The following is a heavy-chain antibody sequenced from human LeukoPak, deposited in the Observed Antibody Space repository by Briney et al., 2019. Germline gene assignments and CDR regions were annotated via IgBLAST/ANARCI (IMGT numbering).Heavy chain of an antibody. CDR1: GGSISSSSYY. Sequence: SETLSLTCTVSGGSISSSSYYWGWIRQPPGKGLEWIGSIYYSGSTYYNPSLKSRVTISVDTSKNQFSLKLSSVTAADTAAYYCARRIPAYDFWSGYYRYAFDIWGQGTMVTVSS. CDR3: ARRIPAYDFWSGYYRYAFDI. J-gene: IGHJ3*02. V-gene: IGHV4-39*01. CDR2: IYYSGST. D-gene: IGHD3-3*01.